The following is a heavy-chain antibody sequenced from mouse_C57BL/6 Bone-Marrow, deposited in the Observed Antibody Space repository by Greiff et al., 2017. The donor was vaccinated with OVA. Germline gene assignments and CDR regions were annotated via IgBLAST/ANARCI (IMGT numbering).Heavy chain of an antibody. CDR3: ARQYYGSGGDFDV. V-gene: IGHV1-81*01. D-gene: IGHD1-1*01. Sequence: VQLQQSGAELARPGASVKLSCKASGYTFTSYGISWVKQRTGQGLEWIGEIYPRSGNTYYNEKFKGKATLTADKSSSTAYMELRSLTSEDSAVYFCARQYYGSGGDFDVWGTGTTVTVSS. CDR2: IYPRSGNT. CDR1: GYTFTSYG. J-gene: IGHJ1*03.